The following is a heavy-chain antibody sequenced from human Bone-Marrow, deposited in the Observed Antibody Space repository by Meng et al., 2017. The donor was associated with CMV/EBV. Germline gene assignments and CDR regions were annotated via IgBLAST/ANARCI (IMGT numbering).Heavy chain of an antibody. Sequence: GESLKISCAASGFTFSSYSMNWVRQAPGKGLEWVPSISSSSSYIYYADSVKGRFTISRDNAKNSLYLQMNSLRAEDTAVYYCARALDSSGWSYYYYYGMDVWGQGTTVTVSS. CDR2: ISSSSSYI. D-gene: IGHD6-19*01. J-gene: IGHJ6*02. CDR3: ARALDSSGWSYYYYYGMDV. CDR1: GFTFSSYS. V-gene: IGHV3-21*01.